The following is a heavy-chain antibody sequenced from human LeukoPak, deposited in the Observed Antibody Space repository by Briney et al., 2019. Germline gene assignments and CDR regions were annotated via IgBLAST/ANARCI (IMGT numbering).Heavy chain of an antibody. Sequence: GGSLRLSCVASGFAFNTYWMHWVRQAPGKGLVWVSRINGDGSSTSYADSVKGRFTISRDNAKNTLYLQMNSLRAEDTAVYSCARDLQYTLIWSDPWGQGTLVTVSP. CDR3: ARDLQYTLIWSDP. V-gene: IGHV3-74*01. J-gene: IGHJ5*02. CDR2: INGDGSST. CDR1: GFAFNTYW. D-gene: IGHD2-2*02.